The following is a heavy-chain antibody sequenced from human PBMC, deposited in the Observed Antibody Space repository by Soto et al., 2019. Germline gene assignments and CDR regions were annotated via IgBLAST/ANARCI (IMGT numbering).Heavy chain of an antibody. CDR2: INPNSGGT. D-gene: IGHD3-22*01. CDR3: AINYYDSSGPSAAFDI. J-gene: IGHJ3*02. Sequence: ASVKVSCKASGYTFTGYYMHWVRQAPGQGLEWMGWINPNSGGTNYAQKFQGWVTMTRDTSISTAYMELSRLRSDDTAVYYCAINYYDSSGPSAAFDIWGQGTMVTVSS. CDR1: GYTFTGYY. V-gene: IGHV1-2*04.